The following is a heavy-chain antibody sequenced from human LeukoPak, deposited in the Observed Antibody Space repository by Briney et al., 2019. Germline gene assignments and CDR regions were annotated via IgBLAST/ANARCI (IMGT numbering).Heavy chain of an antibody. Sequence: GGSLRLSCAASGFTFRSYAMHWVRQAPGKGLEGVAVISYDGSNKYYADSVKGRFTISRDNSKNTLYLQMNSLRAEDTAVYYCARSPDSSGRYYFDYWGQGTLVTVSS. CDR1: GFTFRSYA. V-gene: IGHV3-30-3*01. CDR2: ISYDGSNK. J-gene: IGHJ4*02. D-gene: IGHD3-22*01. CDR3: ARSPDSSGRYYFDY.